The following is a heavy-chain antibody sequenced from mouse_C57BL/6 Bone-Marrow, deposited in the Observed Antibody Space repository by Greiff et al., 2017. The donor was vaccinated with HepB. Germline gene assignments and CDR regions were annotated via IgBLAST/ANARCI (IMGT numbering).Heavy chain of an antibody. CDR2: IDPSDSYT. Sequence: QVQLQQPGAELVMPGASVKLSCKASGYTFTSYWMHWVKQRPGQGLEWIGEIDPSDSYTNYNQKFKGKSTLTVDKSSSTAYMQLSSLTSEDSAVYYCARWDLGRPWFAYWGQGTLVTVSA. V-gene: IGHV1-69*01. J-gene: IGHJ3*01. CDR1: GYTFTSYW. D-gene: IGHD4-1*01. CDR3: ARWDLGRPWFAY.